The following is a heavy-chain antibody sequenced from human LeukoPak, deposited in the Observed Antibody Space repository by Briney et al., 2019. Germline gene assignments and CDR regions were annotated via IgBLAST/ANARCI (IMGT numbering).Heavy chain of an antibody. Sequence: ASVXXXCKASGYTFTSYDXNWVRQXTXXGXEXMGXMNPNSGNTGYAQKFQGRVTITRNTSISTAYMELSSLRSEGTAVYYCATTGYCSSTSCYTSYYMDVWGKGTTVTVSS. CDR3: ATTGYCSSTSCYTSYYMDV. CDR1: GYTFTSYD. D-gene: IGHD2-2*02. V-gene: IGHV1-8*01. CDR2: MNPNSGNT. J-gene: IGHJ6*03.